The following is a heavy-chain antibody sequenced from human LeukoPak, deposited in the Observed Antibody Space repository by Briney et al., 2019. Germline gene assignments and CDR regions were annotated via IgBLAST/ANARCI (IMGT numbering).Heavy chain of an antibody. CDR2: INPNSGGT. CDR3: ARDQLPAARGDYNWFDP. D-gene: IGHD2-2*01. CDR1: GYTFTGYY. V-gene: IGHV1-2*02. Sequence: GASVKVSCKASGYTFTGYYMHWVRQAPGQGLEWMGWINPNSGGTNYAQKFQGRVTMTRDTSISTAYMELSRLRSDDTAVYYCARDQLPAARGDYNWFDPWGQGTLVTVSS. J-gene: IGHJ5*02.